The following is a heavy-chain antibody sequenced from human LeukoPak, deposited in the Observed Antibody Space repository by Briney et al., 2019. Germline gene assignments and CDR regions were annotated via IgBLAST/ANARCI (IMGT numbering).Heavy chain of an antibody. CDR2: ISGSGGTT. V-gene: IGHV3-23*01. J-gene: IGHJ4*02. D-gene: IGHD6-19*01. CDR3: AKDHLPGIVVADRDY. Sequence: GGSLRLSCAASGFIFSRYGMSWVRQAPGKGLEWVSAISGSGGTTYYADSVKGRFTISRDNSKNTLYLQINSLRAEDTAVYHCAKDHLPGIVVADRDYWGQGTLVTVSS. CDR1: GFIFSRYG.